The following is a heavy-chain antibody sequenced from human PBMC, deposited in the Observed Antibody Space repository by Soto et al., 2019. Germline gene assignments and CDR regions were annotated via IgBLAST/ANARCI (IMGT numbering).Heavy chain of an antibody. J-gene: IGHJ3*02. CDR2: ITGSGGST. CDR1: GFTFSSYA. V-gene: IGHV3-23*01. Sequence: EVQLLESGGGLVQPGGSLRLSCAASGFTFSSYAMSWVRQAPGKGLEWVSAITGSGGSTYYADSVKGRFTISRDNSKNTPSLQMNSLSAEDTAVYYCAKIPHSSSWYLDAFDIWGQGTMVTVSS. D-gene: IGHD6-13*01. CDR3: AKIPHSSSWYLDAFDI.